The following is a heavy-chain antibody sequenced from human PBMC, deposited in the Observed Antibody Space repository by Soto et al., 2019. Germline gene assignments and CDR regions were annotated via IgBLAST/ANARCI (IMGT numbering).Heavy chain of an antibody. D-gene: IGHD1-26*01. Sequence: SETLSLTCSVSGGSISSFAYYWGWIRQPPGKGLEWIGTVYYNENTYYNPSLKSRVTISVDTAKNQFYLNLRSVTAADTAIYFCARRESYYESPGWFDPWGQGTLVTVSS. CDR2: VYYNENT. CDR3: ARRESYYESPGWFDP. CDR1: GGSISSFAYY. J-gene: IGHJ5*02. V-gene: IGHV4-39*01.